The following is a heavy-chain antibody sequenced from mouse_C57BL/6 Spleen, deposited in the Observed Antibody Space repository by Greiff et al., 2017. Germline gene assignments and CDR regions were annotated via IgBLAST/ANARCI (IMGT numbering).Heavy chain of an antibody. Sequence: QVQLKQPGAELVKPGASVKLSCKASGYTFTSYWMHWVKQRPGQGLEWIGMIHPNSGSTNYNEKFKSKATLTVDKSSSTAYMQLSSLTSDHSAVYYCARGGVITTVVATDYYAMDYWGQGTSVTVSS. CDR1: GYTFTSYW. J-gene: IGHJ4*01. CDR3: ARGGVITTVVATDYYAMDY. V-gene: IGHV1-64*01. D-gene: IGHD1-1*01. CDR2: IHPNSGST.